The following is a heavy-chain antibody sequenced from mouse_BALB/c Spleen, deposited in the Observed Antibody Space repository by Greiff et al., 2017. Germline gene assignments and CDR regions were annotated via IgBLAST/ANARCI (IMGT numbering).Heavy chain of an antibody. CDR1: GFTFSDYY. CDR2: ISDGGSYT. CDR3: ARGLRRGCYFDY. Sequence: EVKVVESGGGLVKPGGSLKLSCAASGFTFSDYYMYWVRQTPEKRLEWVATISDGGSYTYYPDSVKGRFTISRDNAKNNLYLQMSSLKSEDTAMYYCARGLRRGCYFDYWGQGTTLTVSS. J-gene: IGHJ2*01. V-gene: IGHV5-4*02. D-gene: IGHD2-12*01.